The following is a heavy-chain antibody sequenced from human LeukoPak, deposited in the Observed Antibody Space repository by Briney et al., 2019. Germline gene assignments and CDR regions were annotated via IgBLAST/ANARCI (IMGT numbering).Heavy chain of an antibody. CDR1: GDPINSYY. Sequence: PSETLSLTCTVSGDPINSYYWIWIRQPPGKGLEWIGYIYNSGGTNYNPSLKSRVTISLDTSKNQFSLKLSSVTAADTAVYYCARAGSGYSFDIWGQGTMVTVSS. D-gene: IGHD3-22*01. CDR3: ARAGSGYSFDI. J-gene: IGHJ3*02. V-gene: IGHV4-59*01. CDR2: IYNSGGT.